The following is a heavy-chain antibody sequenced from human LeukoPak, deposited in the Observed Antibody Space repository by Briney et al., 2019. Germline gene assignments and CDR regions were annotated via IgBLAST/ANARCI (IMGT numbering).Heavy chain of an antibody. CDR1: GFTFSSYS. D-gene: IGHD6-13*01. Sequence: GGSLRLSCAASGFTFSSYSMNWVRQAPGKGLEWVSSISSSSSYIYYADSVKGRFTISRDNSKNTLYLQMNSLRAEDTAVYYCARDQIAAAGRPLDYWGQGTLVTVSS. CDR3: ARDQIAAAGRPLDY. CDR2: ISSSSSYI. V-gene: IGHV3-21*01. J-gene: IGHJ4*02.